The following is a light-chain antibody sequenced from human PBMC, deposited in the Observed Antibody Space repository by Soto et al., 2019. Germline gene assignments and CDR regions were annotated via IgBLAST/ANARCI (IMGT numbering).Light chain of an antibody. V-gene: IGKV3-20*01. CDR1: QSVSSSS. CDR2: AAS. J-gene: IGKJ1*01. Sequence: EIVLTQSPGTLSLSPGERATLSCRASQSVSSSSLAWFQQKPGQAPRLLIYAASSRATDIPDRFSGTGFGTDFTLTISRLEPEDFEVYYCQQYGRSPWTFGQGTKVEIK. CDR3: QQYGRSPWT.